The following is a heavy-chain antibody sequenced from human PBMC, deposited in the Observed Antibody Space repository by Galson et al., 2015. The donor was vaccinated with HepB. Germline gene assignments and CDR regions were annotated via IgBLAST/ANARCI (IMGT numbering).Heavy chain of an antibody. CDR3: AKDLTSSWTIDY. CDR1: GFTFRSSG. Sequence: SLRLSCAASGFTFRSSGMHWVRQAPGKGLEWVAAISHEGRNEYYADSVKGRFTISRDQSKNTLYLQMNSLSTEDTAVYFCAKDLTSSWTIDYWGQGTLVTVSS. V-gene: IGHV3-30*18. CDR2: ISHEGRNE. J-gene: IGHJ4*02. D-gene: IGHD6-13*01.